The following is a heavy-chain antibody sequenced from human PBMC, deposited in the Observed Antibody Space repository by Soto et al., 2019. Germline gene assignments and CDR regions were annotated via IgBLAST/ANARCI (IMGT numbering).Heavy chain of an antibody. Sequence: PSETLSLTCAVSGYSISSGYYWGWIRQPPGKGLEWIGSIYHSGSTYYNPSLKSRVTISVDTSKNQFSLKLSSVTAADTAVYYCAREFGIAAAEPDYWGQGTLVTVSS. CDR2: IYHSGST. CDR1: GYSISSGYY. D-gene: IGHD6-13*01. J-gene: IGHJ4*02. V-gene: IGHV4-38-2*02. CDR3: AREFGIAAAEPDY.